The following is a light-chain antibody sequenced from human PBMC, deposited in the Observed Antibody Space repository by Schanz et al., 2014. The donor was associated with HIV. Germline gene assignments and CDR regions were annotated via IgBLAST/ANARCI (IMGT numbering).Light chain of an antibody. Sequence: EIVLTQSPGSLSLSPGGRATLSCGASQSLSSSYLAWYQQKRDQPPRLVIYATSTRAAGIPDRFSGTGSGTDFTLTINRLEPEDFAVYYCQQYGVSPPWTFGQGTKVEIK. CDR2: ATS. CDR1: QSLSSSY. J-gene: IGKJ1*01. V-gene: IGKV3-20*01. CDR3: QQYGVSPPWT.